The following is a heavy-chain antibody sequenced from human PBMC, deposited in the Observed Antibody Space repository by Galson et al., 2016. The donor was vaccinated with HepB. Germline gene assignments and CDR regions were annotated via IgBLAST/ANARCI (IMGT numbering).Heavy chain of an antibody. CDR2: INRDGDEK. Sequence: SLRLSCAASGFTFTSNWMNWVRQAPGKGLEWVASINRDGDEKYYVYFVKGRFTISRDNAKNSLYLQMNSLRVEDTAVYYCARGTGMDGWGQGTTVTVSS. J-gene: IGHJ6*02. CDR3: ARGTGMDG. V-gene: IGHV3-7*01. CDR1: GFTFTSNW.